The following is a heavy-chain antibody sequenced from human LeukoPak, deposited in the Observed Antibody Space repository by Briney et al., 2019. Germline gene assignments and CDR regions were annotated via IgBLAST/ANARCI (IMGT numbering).Heavy chain of an antibody. V-gene: IGHV3-30*18. J-gene: IGHJ4*02. CDR2: ISYDGSNK. Sequence: PGGSLRLSCVASGFTFSNYGMHWVRQAPGKGLEWVAVISYDGSNKYYADSVKGRFTISRDNPKNTLYLQMNSLRAEDTAVYYCAKDRYDSSEGWIDYWGQGTLVTVSS. CDR3: AKDRYDSSEGWIDY. CDR1: GFTFSNYG. D-gene: IGHD3-22*01.